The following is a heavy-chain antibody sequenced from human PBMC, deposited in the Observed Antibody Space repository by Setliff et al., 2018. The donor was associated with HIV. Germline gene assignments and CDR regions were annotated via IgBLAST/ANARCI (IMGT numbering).Heavy chain of an antibody. CDR2: ISAYNGNT. Sequence: ASVKVSCKASGYTFTSYGMSWVRQAPGQGLEWMGWISAYNGNTHYAQKLQGRVTMTTDASTSTAYMDLRSLKSDDTAVFYCARRGNYYGSAFDYWGQGTLVTVSS. D-gene: IGHD3-10*01. J-gene: IGHJ4*02. V-gene: IGHV1-18*01. CDR1: GYTFTSYG. CDR3: ARRGNYYGSAFDY.